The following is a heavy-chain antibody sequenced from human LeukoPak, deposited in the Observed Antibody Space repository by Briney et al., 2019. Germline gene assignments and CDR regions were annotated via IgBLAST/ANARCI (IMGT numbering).Heavy chain of an antibody. Sequence: PGGSLRLSCAASGFTFSSYGMHWVRQAPGKGLEWVAVIWYGGSNKYYADSVKGRFTISRDNSKNTLYLQMNSLRAEDTAVYYCAKSSRSGSYYIDYWGQGTLVTVSS. V-gene: IGHV3-30*02. J-gene: IGHJ4*02. D-gene: IGHD1-26*01. CDR1: GFTFSSYG. CDR2: IWYGGSNK. CDR3: AKSSRSGSYYIDY.